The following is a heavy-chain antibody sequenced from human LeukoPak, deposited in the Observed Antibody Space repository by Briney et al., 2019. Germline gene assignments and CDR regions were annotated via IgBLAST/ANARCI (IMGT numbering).Heavy chain of an antibody. J-gene: IGHJ4*02. CDR1: GYTFATYA. D-gene: IGHD3-10*01. Sequence: ASVKVSCKASGYTFATYAMHWVRQAPGQGLEWMGWIHPRSGETNYAYKFKGRVTMTRDTSISTVYMDLGSLGSDDTAVYYCARDGEYGTGSYYRGCFDYWGQGSLVTVSS. CDR2: IHPRSGET. V-gene: IGHV1-2*02. CDR3: ARDGEYGTGSYYRGCFDY.